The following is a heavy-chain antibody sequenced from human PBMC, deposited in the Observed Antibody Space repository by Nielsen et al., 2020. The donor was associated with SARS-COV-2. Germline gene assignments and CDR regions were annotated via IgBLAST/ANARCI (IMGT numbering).Heavy chain of an antibody. V-gene: IGHV3-23*01. J-gene: IGHJ6*02. Sequence: GESLKISCAASGFTFSSYAMSWVRQAPGKGLEWVSAISGSGGSTYYADSVKGRFTISRDNSKNTLYVQMNSLRADDTAVYYCAKGTAASSYGMDVWGQGTTVTVSS. CDR2: ISGSGGST. D-gene: IGHD6-6*01. CDR1: GFTFSSYA. CDR3: AKGTAASSYGMDV.